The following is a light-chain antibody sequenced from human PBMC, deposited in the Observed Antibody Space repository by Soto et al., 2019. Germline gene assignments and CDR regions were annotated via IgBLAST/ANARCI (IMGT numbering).Light chain of an antibody. CDR2: AAS. CDR3: LQLNTYPWT. V-gene: IGKV1-17*01. J-gene: IGKJ1*01. CDR1: QVITND. Sequence: DIQMTQSKSSLSASVGDRLTITCRASQVITNDLGWYQQKPGKAPKRLIYAASTLQSGVPSRFSGSGSGTEFTLTISSLQPEDVATYYCLQLNTYPWTFGQGTKVDIK.